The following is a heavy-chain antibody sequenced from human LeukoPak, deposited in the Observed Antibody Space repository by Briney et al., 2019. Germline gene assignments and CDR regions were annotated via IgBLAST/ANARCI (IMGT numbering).Heavy chain of an antibody. J-gene: IGHJ4*02. Sequence: PGGSLRLSCAASEFTFSDYGMHWVRQAPDKGLEWVAVISYDGSNKYYADSVKGRFTISRDNSKNTLYLQVNSLRAEDTAVYYCAKDGNPYSSSFYYFDYWGQGTLVTVSS. V-gene: IGHV3-30*18. CDR3: AKDGNPYSSSFYYFDY. D-gene: IGHD6-13*01. CDR2: ISYDGSNK. CDR1: EFTFSDYG.